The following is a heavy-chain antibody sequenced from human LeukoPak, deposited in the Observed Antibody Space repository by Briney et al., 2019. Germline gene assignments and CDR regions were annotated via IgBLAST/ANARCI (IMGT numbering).Heavy chain of an antibody. Sequence: GGSLRLSCTASGFTFSIYTMTWVRQAPGKGLEWVSTIIGSGGRTYNADSVKGRFTISRDNSKNTLYLQMNSLRAEDTAVYYCAKASSDSSGWSYYWGQGTLVTVSS. D-gene: IGHD6-19*01. CDR2: IIGSGGRT. CDR3: AKASSDSSGWSYY. J-gene: IGHJ4*02. V-gene: IGHV3-23*01. CDR1: GFTFSIYT.